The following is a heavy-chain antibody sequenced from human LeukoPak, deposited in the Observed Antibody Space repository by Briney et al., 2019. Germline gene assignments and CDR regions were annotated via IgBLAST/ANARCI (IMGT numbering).Heavy chain of an antibody. CDR3: ARRRITMVYANY. CDR2: TYYSGST. D-gene: IGHD2-8*01. CDR1: GGSISSGGYY. V-gene: IGHV4-31*03. Sequence: SETLSLTCTVSGGSISSGGYYWSWIRQHPGKGLEWIGYTYYSGSTYYNPSLKSRVTISVDTSKNQFSLKLSSVTAADTAVYYCARRRITMVYANYWGQGTLVTVSS. J-gene: IGHJ4*02.